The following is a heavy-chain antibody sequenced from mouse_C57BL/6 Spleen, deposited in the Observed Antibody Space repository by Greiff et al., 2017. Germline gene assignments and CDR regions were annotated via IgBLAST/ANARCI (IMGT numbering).Heavy chain of an antibody. D-gene: IGHD1-1*01. V-gene: IGHV1-81*01. Sequence: SGAELARPGASVKLSCKASGYTFTSYGISWVKQRTGQGLEWIGEIYPRSGNTYYNEKFKGKATLTADKSSSTAYMELRSLTSEDSAVYFCARRDYGSSYVVDYWGQGTTLTVSS. CDR1: GYTFTSYG. J-gene: IGHJ2*01. CDR2: IYPRSGNT. CDR3: ARRDYGSSYVVDY.